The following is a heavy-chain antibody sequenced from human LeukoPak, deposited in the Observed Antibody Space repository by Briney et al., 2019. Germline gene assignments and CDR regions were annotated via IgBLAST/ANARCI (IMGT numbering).Heavy chain of an antibody. CDR3: ARDTTYYYDSSGYTEFDY. V-gene: IGHV3-33*08. Sequence: GGSLRLSCAASGFTFSTYAMHWVRQAPGKGLEWVAVIWYDGSNKYYADSVKGRFTISRDNSKNTLYLQMNSLRAEDTAVYYCARDTTYYYDSSGYTEFDYWGQGTLVTVSS. CDR2: IWYDGSNK. D-gene: IGHD3-22*01. J-gene: IGHJ4*02. CDR1: GFTFSTYA.